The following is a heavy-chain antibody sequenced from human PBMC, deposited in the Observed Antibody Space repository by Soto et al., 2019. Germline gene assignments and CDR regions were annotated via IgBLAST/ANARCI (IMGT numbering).Heavy chain of an antibody. CDR1: GGSISSYY. CDR2: IYYSGST. Sequence: TLSLTCTVSGGSISSYYWSWIRQPPGKGLEWIGYIYYSGSTNYNPSLKSRVTISVDTSKNQFSLKLSSVTAADTAVYYCARADCSGGSCYEGDWGQGTLVTVSS. CDR3: ARADCSGGSCYEGD. V-gene: IGHV4-59*01. D-gene: IGHD2-15*01. J-gene: IGHJ4*02.